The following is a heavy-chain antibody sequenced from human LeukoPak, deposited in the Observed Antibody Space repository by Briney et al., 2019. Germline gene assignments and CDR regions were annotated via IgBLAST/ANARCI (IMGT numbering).Heavy chain of an antibody. CDR2: IFPSGGEI. CDR3: AKDRHYESNVLGY. V-gene: IGHV3-23*01. D-gene: IGHD3-22*01. CDR1: GFTFSTFA. J-gene: IGHJ4*02. Sequence: GGSLRLSCAASGFTFSTFAMIWVRQPPGKGLEWVSSIFPSGGEIHYADSVRGRFTISRDNSKNTVYLQMNILRAEDTAVYYCAKDRHYESNVLGYWGQGTLVTVSS.